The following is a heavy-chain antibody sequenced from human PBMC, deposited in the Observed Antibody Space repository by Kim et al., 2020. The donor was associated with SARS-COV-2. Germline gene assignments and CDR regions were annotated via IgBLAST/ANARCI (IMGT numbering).Heavy chain of an antibody. V-gene: IGHV1-69*13. CDR1: GGTFSSYA. Sequence: SVKVSCKASGGTFSSYAISWVRQAPGQGLEWMGGIIPIFGTANYAQKFQGRVTITADESTSTAYMELSSLRSEDTAVYYCAREGVGEFSEDYWGQGTLVTVSS. J-gene: IGHJ4*02. CDR3: AREGVGEFSEDY. D-gene: IGHD3-10*01. CDR2: IIPIFGTA.